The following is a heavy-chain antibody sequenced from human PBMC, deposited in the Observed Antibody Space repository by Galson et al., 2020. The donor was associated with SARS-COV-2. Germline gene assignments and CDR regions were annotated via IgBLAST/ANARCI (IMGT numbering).Heavy chain of an antibody. CDR3: ARVPSSGSYRNFDY. J-gene: IGHJ4*02. CDR2: INHSGST. D-gene: IGHD1-26*01. V-gene: IGHV4-34*01. Sequence: SETLSLTCAVYGGSFSGYYWSWVRQPPGKGLECIGEINHSGSTNYNPSLKSRVTISVDTSKNQFSLKLSTVTAADTAVYYCARVPSSGSYRNFDYWGQGTLVTVSS. CDR1: GGSFSGYY.